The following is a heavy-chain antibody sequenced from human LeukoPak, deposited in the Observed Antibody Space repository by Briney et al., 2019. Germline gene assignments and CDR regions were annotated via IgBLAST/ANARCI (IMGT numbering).Heavy chain of an antibody. CDR1: GFTFSSYG. D-gene: IGHD4-11*01. J-gene: IGHJ6*02. Sequence: PGGSLRLSCAASGFTFSSYGMHWVRQAPGKGLEWVAVISYDGSNKYYADSVKGRFTISRDNSKNTLYLQMSSLRAEDTAVYYCAKDGDSMTTDYYYYGMDVWGQGTTVTVSS. V-gene: IGHV3-30*18. CDR3: AKDGDSMTTDYYYYGMDV. CDR2: ISYDGSNK.